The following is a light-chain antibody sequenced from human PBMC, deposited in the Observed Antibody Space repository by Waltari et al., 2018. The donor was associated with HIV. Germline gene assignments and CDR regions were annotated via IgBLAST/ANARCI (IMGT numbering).Light chain of an antibody. CDR1: RSDVGSYNL. CDR3: CSYAGSSTVV. V-gene: IGLV2-23*02. Sequence: QSALTQPASVSGSPGQSITISCTGTRSDVGSYNLVSWYQQHPGKAPQLMIYEVSKRPSGVSNRFSGSKSGNTASLTISGLQAEDEADYYCCSYAGSSTVVFGGGTKLTVL. J-gene: IGLJ2*01. CDR2: EVS.